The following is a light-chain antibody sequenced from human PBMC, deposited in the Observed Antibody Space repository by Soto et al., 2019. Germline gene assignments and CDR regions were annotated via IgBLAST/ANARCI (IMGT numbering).Light chain of an antibody. J-gene: IGKJ2*01. V-gene: IGKV1-39*01. CDR1: QSISNF. Sequence: DLQMTQSPSSLSASIGDRVTITCRASQSISNFLNWYQQKPGKAPKLMIYTTSSLQSGVPSRFSGSGSGTDFTLTISSLQPEDFATYYCQQSYSTPDTFGQGTKLEIK. CDR2: TTS. CDR3: QQSYSTPDT.